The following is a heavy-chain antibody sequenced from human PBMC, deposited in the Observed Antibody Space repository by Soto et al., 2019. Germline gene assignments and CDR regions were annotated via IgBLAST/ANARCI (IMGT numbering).Heavy chain of an antibody. CDR3: ARAGTSLGYCSSTSCYEFDY. CDR2: ISRSSSNI. J-gene: IGHJ4*02. CDR1: GFTFSSYS. V-gene: IGHV3-48*02. Sequence: EVQLVESGGGLVQPGGSLRLSCAASGFTFSSYSMNWVRQAPGKGLQWVSYISRSSSNIYYADSVKGRFTISRDNAKNSLYLQMNPLRDEDTAVYYCARAGTSLGYCSSTSCYEFDYWGQGTLVTVSS. D-gene: IGHD2-2*01.